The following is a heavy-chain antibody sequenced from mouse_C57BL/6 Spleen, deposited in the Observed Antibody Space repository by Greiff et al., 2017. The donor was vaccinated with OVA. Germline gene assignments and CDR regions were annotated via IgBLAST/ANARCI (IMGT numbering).Heavy chain of an antibody. CDR1: GFNIKDDY. J-gene: IGHJ1*03. D-gene: IGHD1-1*01. Sequence: DVKLVESGAELVRPGASVKLSCTASGFNIKDDYMHWVKQRPEQGLEWIGWIDPENGDTEYASKFQGKATITADTSSNTAYLQLSSLTSEDTAVYYCTTGTVDWYFDVWGTGTTVTVSS. CDR2: IDPENGDT. CDR3: TTGTVDWYFDV. V-gene: IGHV14-4*01.